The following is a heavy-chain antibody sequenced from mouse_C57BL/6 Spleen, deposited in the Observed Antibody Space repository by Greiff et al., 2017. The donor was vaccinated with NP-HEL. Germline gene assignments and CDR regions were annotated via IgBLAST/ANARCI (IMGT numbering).Heavy chain of an antibody. V-gene: IGHV1-18*01. Sequence: EVQLQQSGPELVKPGASVKIPCKASGYTFTDYNMDWVKQSHGKSLEWIGDINPNNGGTIYNQKFKGKATLTVDKSSSTAYMELRSLTSEDTAVYYGARRGGSSYVAWFAYWGQGTLVTVSA. CDR3: ARRGGSSYVAWFAY. CDR2: INPNNGGT. D-gene: IGHD1-1*01. CDR1: GYTFTDYN. J-gene: IGHJ3*01.